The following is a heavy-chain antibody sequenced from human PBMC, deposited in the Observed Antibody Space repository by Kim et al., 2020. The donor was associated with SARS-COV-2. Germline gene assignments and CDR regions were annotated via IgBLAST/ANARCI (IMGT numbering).Heavy chain of an antibody. CDR2: ISYDGSNK. CDR3: AKDLHSRHYTSVIYYYGMDV. V-gene: IGHV3-30*18. D-gene: IGHD6-13*01. Sequence: GGSLRLSCAASGFTFSSYGMHWVRQAPGKGLEWVAVISYDGSNKYYADSVKGRFTISRDNSKNKLYLQMNSLRAEDTAVYYCAKDLHSRHYTSVIYYYGMDVWGQGTTVTVSS. J-gene: IGHJ6*02. CDR1: GFTFSSYG.